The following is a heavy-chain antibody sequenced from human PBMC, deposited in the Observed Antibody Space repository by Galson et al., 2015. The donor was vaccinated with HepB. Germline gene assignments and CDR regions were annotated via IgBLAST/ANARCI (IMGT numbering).Heavy chain of an antibody. D-gene: IGHD2-2*01. CDR2: IHWSGFYI. V-gene: IGHV3-21*01. Sequence: SLRLSCAASGFSVRSYSMNWVRQAPGKGLEWISSIHWSGFYICYADSVKGRFTISRDNAKNSLYLQMNSLTAEDTAVYYCARELTRQLPLDYWGQGALVTVSS. CDR1: GFSVRSYS. CDR3: ARELTRQLPLDY. J-gene: IGHJ4*02.